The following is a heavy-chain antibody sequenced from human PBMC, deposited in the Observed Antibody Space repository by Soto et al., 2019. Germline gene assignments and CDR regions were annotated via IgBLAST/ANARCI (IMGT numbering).Heavy chain of an antibody. CDR1: GGSFSSYA. J-gene: IGHJ5*02. V-gene: IGHV1-69*01. Sequence: QVQLVQSGAEVKKPGSSVKVSCKASGGSFSSYAISWVRQAPGQGLEWMGGIIPIFGTANYAQKFQGRVTLTADESSSTAYMELSSLRSEDTAVYYCARGVAPADWFDPWVQGTLVTVSS. CDR2: IIPIFGTA. D-gene: IGHD2-15*01. CDR3: ARGVAPADWFDP.